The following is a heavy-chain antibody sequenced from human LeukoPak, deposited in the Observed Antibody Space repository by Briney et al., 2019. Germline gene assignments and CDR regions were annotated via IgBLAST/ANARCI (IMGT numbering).Heavy chain of an antibody. Sequence: PGGSLRLSCAASGFTFSNNALSWVRQAPGKGLEWVSVISGSGGSTYYADSVKGRFTTSRDNSKNTLYLQMDSLRAGDTAVYYCARGRLRVIDAFDIWGQGTMATVSS. V-gene: IGHV3-23*01. CDR2: ISGSGGST. CDR3: ARGRLRVIDAFDI. CDR1: GFTFSNNA. J-gene: IGHJ3*02. D-gene: IGHD2-21*01.